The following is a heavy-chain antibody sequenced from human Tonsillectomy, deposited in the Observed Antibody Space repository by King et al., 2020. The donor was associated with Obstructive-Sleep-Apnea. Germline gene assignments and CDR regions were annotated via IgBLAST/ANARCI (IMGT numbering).Heavy chain of an antibody. CDR1: GFTFSSYS. D-gene: IGHD2-2*01. CDR3: AREYCTRTSCYDGFDI. V-gene: IGHV3-48*04. Sequence: DVQLVESGGGLVQPGGSLRLSCAASGFTFSSYSMNWVRQAPGEGLEWVSYISSSSSAIYNADSVKGRFTISRDNAKNSLYLQMNSLRAEDTAVYYCAREYCTRTSCYDGFDICGHGTMVTVSS. CDR2: ISSSSSAI. J-gene: IGHJ3*02.